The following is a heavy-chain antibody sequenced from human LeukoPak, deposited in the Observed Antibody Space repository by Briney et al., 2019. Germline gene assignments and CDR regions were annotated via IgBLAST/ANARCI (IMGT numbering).Heavy chain of an antibody. D-gene: IGHD1-26*01. V-gene: IGHV3-21*01. CDR3: ARGRELLRDAFDI. CDR2: ISSSSSYI. Sequence: PGGSLRLSCAASGFTFSDYGMNWVRQAPGKGLEWVSSISSSSSYIYYADSVKGRFTISRDNAKNSLYLQMNSLRAEDTAVYYCARGRELLRDAFDIWGQGTMVTVSS. J-gene: IGHJ3*02. CDR1: GFTFSDYG.